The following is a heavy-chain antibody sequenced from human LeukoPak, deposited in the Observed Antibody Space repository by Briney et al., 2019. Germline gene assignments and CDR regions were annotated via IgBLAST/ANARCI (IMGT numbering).Heavy chain of an antibody. J-gene: IGHJ4*02. Sequence: GRFLRLSCAASGFTFSSYGMHWVRQAPGKGLEWVAVIWYDGSNKYYADSVKGRFTISRDNSKNTLYLQMNSLRAEDTAVYYCARDTGAAVANLEFDYWGQGTLVTVSS. V-gene: IGHV3-33*01. CDR1: GFTFSSYG. CDR3: ARDTGAAVANLEFDY. D-gene: IGHD6-19*01. CDR2: IWYDGSNK.